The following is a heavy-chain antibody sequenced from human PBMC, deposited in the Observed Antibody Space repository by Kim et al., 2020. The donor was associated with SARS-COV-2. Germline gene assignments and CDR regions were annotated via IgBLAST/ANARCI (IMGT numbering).Heavy chain of an antibody. V-gene: IGHV3-30*18. CDR1: GFTFSSYG. J-gene: IGHJ5*02. CDR3: AKDLWVAATSPGGWFDP. D-gene: IGHD6-19*01. Sequence: GGSLRLSCAASGFTFSSYGMHWVRQAPGKGLEWVAVISYDGSNKYYADSVKGRFTISRDNSKNTLYLQMNSLRAEDTAVYYCAKDLWVAATSPGGWFDPWGQGTLVTVSS. CDR2: ISYDGSNK.